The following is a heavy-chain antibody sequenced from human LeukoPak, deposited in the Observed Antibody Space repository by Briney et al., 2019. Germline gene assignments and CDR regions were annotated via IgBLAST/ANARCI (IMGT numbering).Heavy chain of an antibody. Sequence: PGGSLRLSCVVSGFSFRTYWMSWVRQAPGQGLERVANIKYDGSETYYVDSVKGRFTVSRDNAKNSLYLQMNSLRAEDTAVYYCASATGDKGGDFDYWGQGTQVTVSS. CDR2: IKYDGSET. CDR1: GFSFRTYW. J-gene: IGHJ4*02. V-gene: IGHV3-7*01. D-gene: IGHD7-27*01. CDR3: ASATGDKGGDFDY.